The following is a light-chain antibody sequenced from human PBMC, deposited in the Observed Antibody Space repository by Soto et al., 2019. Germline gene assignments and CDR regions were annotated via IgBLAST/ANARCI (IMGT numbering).Light chain of an antibody. CDR3: QQYDSSP. CDR1: QSVSSSY. Sequence: EIVLTQSPGTLSLSPGERATLSCRASQSVSSSYLAWYQQKPGQAPRLLIYGASSRATGIPDRFSGSGSGTDLTIIISSLEPEHFAVHYCQQYDSSPFGPGTKVDIK. CDR2: GAS. J-gene: IGKJ3*01. V-gene: IGKV3-20*01.